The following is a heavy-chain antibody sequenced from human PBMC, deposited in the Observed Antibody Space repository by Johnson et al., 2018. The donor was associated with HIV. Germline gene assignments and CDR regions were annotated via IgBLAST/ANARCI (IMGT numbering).Heavy chain of an antibody. J-gene: IGHJ3*02. CDR3: ARGWVGSTVTTSAGAFDI. Sequence: VQLVESGGSVVRPGGSLRLSCAASGFTFNKYGMHWVRQAPGKGLEWVAVISYDGDNIFYADSVKGRFTISRDNSKSTLYLQMNSLRAEDTAVYFCARGWVGSTVTTSAGAFDIWGQGTMVTVSS. CDR1: GFTFNKYG. D-gene: IGHD4-17*01. V-gene: IGHV3-30*03. CDR2: ISYDGDNI.